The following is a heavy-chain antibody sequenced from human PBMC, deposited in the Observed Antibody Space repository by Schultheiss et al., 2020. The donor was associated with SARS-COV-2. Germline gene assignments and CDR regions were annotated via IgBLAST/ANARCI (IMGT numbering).Heavy chain of an antibody. J-gene: IGHJ3*02. V-gene: IGHV4-4*07. CDR2: IYTSGST. CDR3: ARVHLRSSRLEGAFDI. CDR1: GDSISSSPYY. Sequence: SETLSLTCTVSGDSISSSPYYWSWIRQPPGKGLEWIGRIYTSGSTNYNPSLKSRVTMSVDTSKNQFSLKLSSVTAADTAVYYCARVHLRSSRLEGAFDIWGQGTMVTVSS. D-gene: IGHD6-13*01.